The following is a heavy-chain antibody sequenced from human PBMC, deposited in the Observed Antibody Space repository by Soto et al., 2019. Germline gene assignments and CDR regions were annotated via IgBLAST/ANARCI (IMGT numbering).Heavy chain of an antibody. Sequence: QVQLVQSGAEVKRPGSSVKVSCESSGDTFNSYVISWVRQAPGQGLEWMGGIIPIIGVTHYAQKFQGRVTISALSCTGTAYMEIPNLGFEDTALYYCAREPLGAKGADRGGQGTLVTVSS. CDR1: GDTFNSYV. CDR2: IIPIIGVT. V-gene: IGHV1-69*17. CDR3: AREPLGAKGADR. D-gene: IGHD3-16*01. J-gene: IGHJ5*02.